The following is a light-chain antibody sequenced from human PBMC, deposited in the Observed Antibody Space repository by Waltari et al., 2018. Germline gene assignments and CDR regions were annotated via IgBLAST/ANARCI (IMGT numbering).Light chain of an antibody. Sequence: DIVMTKSPLSLTVTPAEPASISCRSSQSLLHSDGYNYLDWYLQQTGQSPQPLIYLGSNRAAGVPDRFSGSGSGTDFTLKISRVEAEDVGVYYCMQALQTPLTFGGGTKVEIK. CDR1: QSLLHSDGYNY. CDR2: LGS. V-gene: IGKV2-28*01. CDR3: MQALQTPLT. J-gene: IGKJ4*01.